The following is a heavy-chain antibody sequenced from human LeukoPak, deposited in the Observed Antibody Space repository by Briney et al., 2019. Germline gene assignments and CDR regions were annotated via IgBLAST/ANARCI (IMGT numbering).Heavy chain of an antibody. CDR2: ITASGTAM. V-gene: IGHV3-48*01. CDR1: GFTFSSYS. D-gene: IGHD5-18*01. Sequence: QAGGSLRLSCAASGFTFSSYSMNWVRQAPGKGLEWVSHITASGTAMFYADSVKGRFTISRDNAKNSLYLQMNSLRAEDTAVFYCARGILLSPYYYGLDFWGQGTTVTVSS. CDR3: ARGILLSPYYYGLDF. J-gene: IGHJ6*02.